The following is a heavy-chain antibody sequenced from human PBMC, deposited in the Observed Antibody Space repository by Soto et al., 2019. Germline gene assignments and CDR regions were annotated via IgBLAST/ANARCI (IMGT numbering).Heavy chain of an antibody. J-gene: IGHJ3*02. D-gene: IGHD2-2*01. CDR3: ARPYDQQDDAFDI. Sequence: GGSLRLSCAASGFTFSSYSMNWVRQAPGKGLEWVSSISSSSSYIYYADSVKGRFTISRDNAKNSLYLQMNSLRAEDTAVYYSARPYDQQDDAFDIWGQGTMVTVSS. V-gene: IGHV3-21*01. CDR2: ISSSSSYI. CDR1: GFTFSSYS.